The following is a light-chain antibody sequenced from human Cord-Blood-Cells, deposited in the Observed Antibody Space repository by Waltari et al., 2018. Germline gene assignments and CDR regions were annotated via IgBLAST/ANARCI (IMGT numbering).Light chain of an antibody. CDR2: DNN. V-gene: IGLV1-51*01. J-gene: IGLJ3*02. Sequence: QSVLTQPPSVSAAPGQKVTISCSGSSPNIGNNYVSWYQQLPGTAPKLLIYDNNKRPSGIPDLFSGSKSGTSATLGITGLQTGDEADYYCGTWDSSLSAGVFGGGTKLTVL. CDR1: SPNIGNNY. CDR3: GTWDSSLSAGV.